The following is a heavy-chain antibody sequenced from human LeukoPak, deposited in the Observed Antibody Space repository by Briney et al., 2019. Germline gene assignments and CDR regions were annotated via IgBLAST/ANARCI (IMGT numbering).Heavy chain of an antibody. D-gene: IGHD2/OR15-2a*01. J-gene: IGHJ4*02. CDR1: GGSISSYY. CDR3: ARVVPATFYGDY. Sequence: PSETLSLTCTASGGSISSYYWSWIRQPPGKGLEWIGYIYYSGTTNYSPSLKSRVTISINTTKNQFSLKLSSVTAADTAVYYCARVVPATFYGDYWGQGTLVTVSS. CDR2: IYYSGTT. V-gene: IGHV4-59*01.